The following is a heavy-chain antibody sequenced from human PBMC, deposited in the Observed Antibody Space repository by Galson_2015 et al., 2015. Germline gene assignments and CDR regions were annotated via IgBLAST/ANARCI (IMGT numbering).Heavy chain of an antibody. CDR2: IYWDDDK. D-gene: IGHD5-18*01. CDR3: ARLYSYGPFDY. J-gene: IGHJ4*02. CDR1: GFSLSTSGVG. Sequence: PALVNPTQTLTLPCTFSGFSLSTSGVGVGWIRQPPGKALEWLALIYWDDDKRYSPSLKSRLTITKDTSKNQVVLTMTNMDPVDTATYYCARLYSYGPFDYWGQGTLVTVSS. V-gene: IGHV2-5*02.